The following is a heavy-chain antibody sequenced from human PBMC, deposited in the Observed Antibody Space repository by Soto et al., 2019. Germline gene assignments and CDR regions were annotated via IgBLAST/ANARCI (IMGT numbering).Heavy chain of an antibody. J-gene: IGHJ4*02. Sequence: QVQLVQSGAEVKKPGSSVKVSCKASGGTFSSYTISWVRQAPGQGLEWMGRIIPILGIANYAQKFQGRVMITADKSTSTAYMELSSLRSEDTAVYYCARASPPQTYYDITRGFDYWGQGTLVTVSS. CDR1: GGTFSSYT. CDR3: ARASPPQTYYDITRGFDY. D-gene: IGHD3-9*01. CDR2: IIPILGIA. V-gene: IGHV1-69*02.